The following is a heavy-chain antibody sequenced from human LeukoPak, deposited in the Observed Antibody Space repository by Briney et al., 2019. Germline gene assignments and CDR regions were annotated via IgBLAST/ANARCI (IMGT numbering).Heavy chain of an antibody. D-gene: IGHD2-15*01. CDR3: ALGGPAPVFDY. Sequence: SETLSLTCTVSGGSISSYYRSWIRQPPGKGLEWIGYIYYSGSTNYNPSLKSRVTISVDTSKNQFSLKLSSVTAADTAVYYCALGGPAPVFDYWGQGTLVTVSS. CDR1: GGSISSYY. V-gene: IGHV4-59*01. J-gene: IGHJ4*02. CDR2: IYYSGST.